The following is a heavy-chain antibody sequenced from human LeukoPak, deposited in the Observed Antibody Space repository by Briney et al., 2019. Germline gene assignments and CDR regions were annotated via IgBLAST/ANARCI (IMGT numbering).Heavy chain of an antibody. Sequence: GESLRLSCAASGLTFSSHSIKWVRQAPGRALEWIATMTVTNKIYYADSVKGRFTISRDNAENSVYLQMNSLRDEDTAVYSCARAQTLFWEFDGFDIWGRGTKVTVSS. CDR2: MTVTNKI. CDR3: ARAQTLFWEFDGFDI. J-gene: IGHJ3*02. D-gene: IGHD3-3*01. CDR1: GLTFSSHS. V-gene: IGHV3-69-1*01.